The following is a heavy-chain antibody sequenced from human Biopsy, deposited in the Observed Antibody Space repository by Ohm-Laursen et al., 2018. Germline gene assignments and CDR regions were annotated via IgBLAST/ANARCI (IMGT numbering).Heavy chain of an antibody. CDR2: INSNGGTT. J-gene: IGHJ6*02. V-gene: IGHV3-64*01. D-gene: IGHD1-26*01. Sequence: SLRLSCAASGFTFSIYAIHWVRQAPGQGLEHVAAINSNGGTTYYVNSVKGRFTISRDNSKNTVSLQMGSLRSEDMAVYYYARGNSENNYYFAMDVWGQGTAVTVSS. CDR1: GFTFSIYA. CDR3: ARGNSENNYYFAMDV.